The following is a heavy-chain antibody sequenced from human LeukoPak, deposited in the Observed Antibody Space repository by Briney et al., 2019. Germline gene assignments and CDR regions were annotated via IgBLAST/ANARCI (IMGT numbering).Heavy chain of an antibody. Sequence: GGSLRLSCTASGITFGPYTMTWVRQAPGRGLEWVSSISTSSSYLYYAKSVRGRFIISRDNAENSLFLQMKSLRAEDTAVYYCTRDFHFAQHYYMDVWGKGTTVTVSS. CDR1: GITFGPYT. CDR2: ISTSSSYL. J-gene: IGHJ6*03. CDR3: TRDFHFAQHYYMDV. V-gene: IGHV3-21*01. D-gene: IGHD3-3*02.